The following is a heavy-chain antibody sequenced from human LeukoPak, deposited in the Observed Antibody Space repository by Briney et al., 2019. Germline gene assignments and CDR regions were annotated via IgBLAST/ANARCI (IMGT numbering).Heavy chain of an antibody. CDR3: ASLHVFYYMDV. CDR1: GGSFSGYY. Sequence: PAETLSLTCAVYGGSFSGYYWSWIRQPPGKGLEWIGEINHSGSTNYNPSIKSRVTISVDTTKNQFSMKLRSVNAADTDVYYCASLHVFYYMDVWGKGTTVTVSS. CDR2: INHSGST. D-gene: IGHD3-10*01. J-gene: IGHJ6*03. V-gene: IGHV4-34*01.